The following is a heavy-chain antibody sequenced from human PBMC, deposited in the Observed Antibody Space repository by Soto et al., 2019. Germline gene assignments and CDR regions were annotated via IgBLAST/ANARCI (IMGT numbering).Heavy chain of an antibody. CDR3: VRDIWDTSGWYFDY. CDR1: GFTFSSYA. J-gene: IGHJ4*02. Sequence: GGSLRLSCAASGFTFSSYAMSWVRQAPGKGLEWVSSISSSSSYIYYSDSVKGRFTISRDNSNNTLYLQMNSLRAEDTATYYCVRDIWDTSGWYFDYWGQGALVTVSS. D-gene: IGHD6-19*01. CDR2: ISSSSSYI. V-gene: IGHV3-21*01.